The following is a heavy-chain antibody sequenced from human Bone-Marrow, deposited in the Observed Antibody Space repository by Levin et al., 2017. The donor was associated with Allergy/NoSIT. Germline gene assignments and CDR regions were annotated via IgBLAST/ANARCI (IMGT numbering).Heavy chain of an antibody. CDR1: GASISNHH. CDR3: ARQAYGTRYYSRSPKNKEDAYYYMDV. J-gene: IGHJ6*03. D-gene: IGHD3-10*01. Sequence: SETLSLTCTVSGASISNHHWSWIRQPPGKGLEWIGYMYKTSSANFNPSLKSRVTMSADMSKNQFSLSLTSVTAADTAVYYCARQAYGTRYYSRSPKNKEDAYYYMDVWGIGTTVTVSS. CDR2: MYKTSSA. V-gene: IGHV4-59*11.